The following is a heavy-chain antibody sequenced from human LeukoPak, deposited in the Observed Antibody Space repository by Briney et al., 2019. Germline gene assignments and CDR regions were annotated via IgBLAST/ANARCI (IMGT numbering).Heavy chain of an antibody. CDR3: ARVLYGDLDY. J-gene: IGHJ4*02. CDR1: GFTVSGNY. Sequence: GGSLRLSCAASGFTVSGNYMSWVRQAPGQGLEWISVIYSGGSTYYTDSVKGRFTISRDNSKNTLYLQMNSQRAEDTAVYYCARVLYGDLDYWGQGTLVTVSS. D-gene: IGHD4-17*01. V-gene: IGHV3-66*02. CDR2: IYSGGST.